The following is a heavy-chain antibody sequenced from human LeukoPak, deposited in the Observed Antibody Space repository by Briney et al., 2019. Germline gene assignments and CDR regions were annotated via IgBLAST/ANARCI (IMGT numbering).Heavy chain of an antibody. CDR3: ARGSLELPSAGVSWFAP. Sequence: SVKVSCKASGYTFTVYYMHWVRQAPGQGLEWMGWINPNSGGTNYAQKFQGRVTMTRDTSISTAYMELSRLRSDDTAGYYWARGSLELPSAGVSWFAPWGQGTLVPVSS. CDR1: GYTFTVYY. V-gene: IGHV1-2*02. J-gene: IGHJ5*02. D-gene: IGHD1-7*01. CDR2: INPNSGGT.